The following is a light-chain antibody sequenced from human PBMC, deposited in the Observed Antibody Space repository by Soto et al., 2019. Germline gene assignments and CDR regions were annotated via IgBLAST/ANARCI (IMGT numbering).Light chain of an antibody. Sequence: QAVVTQPPSASASLGASVKLTCTLSSGHNSYAIAWHQQQPEKGPRYLMKLNSDGSHSKGDGIPDRFSGSSSGAERYLTISSLQSEDEADSYCQTWSTDIRVFGGGTQLTVL. J-gene: IGLJ3*02. CDR2: LNSDGSH. CDR1: SGHNSYA. CDR3: QTWSTDIRV. V-gene: IGLV4-69*01.